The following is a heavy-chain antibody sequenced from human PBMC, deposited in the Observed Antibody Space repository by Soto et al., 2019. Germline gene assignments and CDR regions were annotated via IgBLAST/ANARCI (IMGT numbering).Heavy chain of an antibody. J-gene: IGHJ6*02. D-gene: IGHD3-3*01. CDR1: GVSISSDGYS. CDR2: IYQSGST. Sequence: QLQLQESGSGLVKPSQTLSLTCAVSGVSISSDGYSWSWIRQPPGKGLEWIGFIYQSGSTYYNPSLKSRGTMSVDRSKNQFSLKLTSVTAADTAVYYCARAYYDFCTSYHYGMDVWGQGTTVTVSS. V-gene: IGHV4-30-2*01. CDR3: ARAYYDFCTSYHYGMDV.